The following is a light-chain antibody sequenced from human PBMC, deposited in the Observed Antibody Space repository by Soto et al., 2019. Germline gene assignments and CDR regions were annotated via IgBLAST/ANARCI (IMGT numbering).Light chain of an antibody. CDR1: SSDVGGYNY. J-gene: IGLJ2*01. CDR3: SSYTSSSTLVV. CDR2: DVS. V-gene: IGLV2-14*01. Sequence: QSALTQPASVSGSPGQSITISCTGTSSDVGGYNYVSWYQQHPGKAPKHMIYDVSNRPSGVSNRCSGSKSGNTASLTISGLQAEDEADYYCSSYTSSSTLVVFGGGTKLTVL.